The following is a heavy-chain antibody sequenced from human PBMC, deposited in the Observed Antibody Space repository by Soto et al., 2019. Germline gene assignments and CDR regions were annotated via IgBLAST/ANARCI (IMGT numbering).Heavy chain of an antibody. Sequence: QVQLVQSGAEVKKPGASVKVSCKASGYTFTNEGISWVRQAPGQGLEWMGWISTYNGNTNYAQMLQGRVTMTTDTXKSTAYMELRSLRSDDTAVYYCARGRDGGYSYGLDYWGQGTLVTVSS. CDR2: ISTYNGNT. D-gene: IGHD5-18*01. CDR1: GYTFTNEG. J-gene: IGHJ4*02. CDR3: ARGRDGGYSYGLDY. V-gene: IGHV1-18*01.